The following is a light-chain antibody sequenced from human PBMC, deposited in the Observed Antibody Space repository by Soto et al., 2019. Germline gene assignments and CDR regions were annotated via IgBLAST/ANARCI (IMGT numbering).Light chain of an antibody. CDR3: QQYGSSVRT. CDR2: GAT. V-gene: IGKV3-20*01. CDR1: QSVNSGS. J-gene: IGKJ1*01. Sequence: DIALTQSPGTLSLSPGDRAILSCRASQSVNSGSLAWYQQRPGQAPRLLIYGATIRATGITDKFSGSGSGTDFTLTISRLEPEDFAGYYCQQYGSSVRTFGQGTKVEIK.